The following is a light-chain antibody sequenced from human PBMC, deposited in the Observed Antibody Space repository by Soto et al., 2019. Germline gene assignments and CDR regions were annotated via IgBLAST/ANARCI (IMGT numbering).Light chain of an antibody. V-gene: IGKV1-39*01. CDR3: QQRFRPPYT. CDR1: QSLSSR. Sequence: IPMTQSPSSLSASVGDRVTITCRASQSLSSRLTWYQQKPGEAPKLLIYETSSLHSGVPSRFSGSGSETDFTLTINSLQPEDFATYYCQQRFRPPYTFGQGTKLEIK. J-gene: IGKJ2*01. CDR2: ETS.